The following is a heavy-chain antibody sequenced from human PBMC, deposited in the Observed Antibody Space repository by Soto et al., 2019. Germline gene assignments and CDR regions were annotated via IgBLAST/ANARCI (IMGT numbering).Heavy chain of an antibody. Sequence: PGESLKISCRGSGYSFTTYWINWVRQMPGKGLEWMGRIDPSDSYSNYSPSFQGHVTISADKSITTAYLQWSSLKASDTAMYYCARLSTSYYDTQFDYWGQGTQVTVSS. CDR2: IDPSDSYS. V-gene: IGHV5-10-1*01. J-gene: IGHJ4*02. CDR3: ARLSTSYYDTQFDY. D-gene: IGHD3-9*01. CDR1: GYSFTTYW.